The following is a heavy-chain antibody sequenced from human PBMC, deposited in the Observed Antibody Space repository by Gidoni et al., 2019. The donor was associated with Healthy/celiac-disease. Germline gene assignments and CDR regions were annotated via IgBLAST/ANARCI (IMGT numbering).Heavy chain of an antibody. D-gene: IGHD2-15*01. V-gene: IGHV3-23*01. CDR2: ISGSGGST. Sequence: EVQLLESGGGLVQPGGSLRLSCAASGFTFSSYAMSWVRQAPGTGLEWVSAISGSGGSTYYADSVKGRFTISRDNSKNTLYLQMNSLRAEDTAVYYCATWGGYCSGGSCYSLDAFDIWGQGTMVTVSS. CDR1: GFTFSSYA. CDR3: ATWGGYCSGGSCYSLDAFDI. J-gene: IGHJ3*02.